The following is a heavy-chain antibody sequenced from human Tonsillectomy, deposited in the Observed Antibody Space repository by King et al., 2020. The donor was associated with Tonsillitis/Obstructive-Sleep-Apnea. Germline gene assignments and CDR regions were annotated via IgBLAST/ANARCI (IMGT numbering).Heavy chain of an antibody. CDR2: SRPYNGDT. D-gene: IGHD3-22*01. CDR3: VRDYYDSSGYYHGYFQH. Sequence: QLVQSGAEVKKPGASVKVSCKASGYTFTSYDITWLRQAPGQGLEWMGWSRPYNGDTNYAQKLQGRVTMTSDTSTSTAYMELRSLRSDDTAVYYCVRDYYDSSGYYHGYFQHWGQGTLVTVSS. V-gene: IGHV1-18*01. J-gene: IGHJ1*01. CDR1: GYTFTSYD.